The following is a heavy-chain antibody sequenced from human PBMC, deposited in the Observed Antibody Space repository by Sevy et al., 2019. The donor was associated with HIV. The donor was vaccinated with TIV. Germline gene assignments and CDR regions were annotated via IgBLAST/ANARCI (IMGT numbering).Heavy chain of an antibody. CDR1: GFTFSSYA. CDR3: LKDQENNFYYGSGTYFDP. CDR2: IRTNGNSA. V-gene: IGHV3-64D*06. Sequence: EGSLRLSCSASGFTFSSYALYWVHQAPGKKMEYVSVIRTNGNSAYYADSVKGRFTISRDNSKNTLYLQMRSLRPEDTDMYYCLKDQENNFYYGSGTYFDPWGQGTLVTVSS. J-gene: IGHJ5*02. D-gene: IGHD3-10*01.